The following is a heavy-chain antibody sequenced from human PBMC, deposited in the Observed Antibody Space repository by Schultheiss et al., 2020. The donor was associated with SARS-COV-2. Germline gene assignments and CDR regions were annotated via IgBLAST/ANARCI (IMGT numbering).Heavy chain of an antibody. V-gene: IGHV1-2*02. CDR3: ARYHWFDP. Sequence: GESLKISCKASGYTFTDYFIHWVRQAPGQGLEWMGWINPNTAGTNYAQKFQGRVTMTRDTSITTAYMELSSLRSEDTAVYYCARYHWFDPWGQGTLVTVSS. CDR1: GYTFTDYF. CDR2: INPNTAGT. J-gene: IGHJ5*02.